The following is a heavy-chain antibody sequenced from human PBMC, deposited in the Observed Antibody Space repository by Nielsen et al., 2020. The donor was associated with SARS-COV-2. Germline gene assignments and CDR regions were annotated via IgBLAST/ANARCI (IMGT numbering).Heavy chain of an antibody. CDR3: ARVYYDSSGYLNYFDY. D-gene: IGHD3-22*01. V-gene: IGHV3-20*01. J-gene: IGHJ4*02. Sequence: GGSLRLSCAASGFTFDDYGMSWVRQAPGRGLEWVSGINWNGGSTGYADSVKGRFTISRDNAKNSLYLQMNSLRAEDTALYHCARVYYDSSGYLNYFDYWGQGTLVTVSS. CDR2: INWNGGST. CDR1: GFTFDDYG.